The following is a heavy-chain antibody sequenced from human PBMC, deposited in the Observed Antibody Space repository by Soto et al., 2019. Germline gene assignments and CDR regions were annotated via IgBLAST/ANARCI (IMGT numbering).Heavy chain of an antibody. J-gene: IGHJ5*02. CDR1: GFTFSSYA. V-gene: IGHV3-23*01. Sequence: EVQLLESGGGLVQPGGSLRLSCAASGFTFSSYAMSWVRQAPGKGLEWVSAISGSGGSTYYADSVKGRFTISRDNSKNTLYLQMNSLRAEDTAVYYCAKDRRPSLRFSYDWFDPWGQGTLVTVSS. CDR2: ISGSGGST. D-gene: IGHD3-3*01. CDR3: AKDRRPSLRFSYDWFDP.